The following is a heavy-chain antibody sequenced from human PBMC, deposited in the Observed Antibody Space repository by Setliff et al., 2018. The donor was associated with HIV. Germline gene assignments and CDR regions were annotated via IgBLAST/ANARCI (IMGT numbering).Heavy chain of an antibody. CDR1: GGSFSGYY. CDR3: ARGPQYNFWGGYLGL. CDR2: INHRGST. J-gene: IGHJ4*02. D-gene: IGHD3-3*01. V-gene: IGHV4-34*01. Sequence: SETLSLTCAVYGGSFSGYYWSWIRQPPGKGLEWIGEINHRGSTNCNPSLKSRVSISVDTSKNQFSLKLSSVTAADTAVYYCARGPQYNFWGGYLGLWGRGTLVTVSS.